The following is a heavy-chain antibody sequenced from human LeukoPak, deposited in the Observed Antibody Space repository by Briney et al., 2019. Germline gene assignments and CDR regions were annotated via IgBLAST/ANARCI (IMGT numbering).Heavy chain of an antibody. J-gene: IGHJ4*02. CDR2: IRYDGSNK. CDR1: GFTFSNYG. Sequence: GGSLRLSCAASGFTFSNYGMHWVRRAPGKGLEWVTFIRYDGSNKYYADSVKGRFTISRDNAKNSLYLQMNSLRAEDTAVYYCARDRELLDYWGQGTLVTVSS. D-gene: IGHD1-26*01. CDR3: ARDRELLDY. V-gene: IGHV3-30*02.